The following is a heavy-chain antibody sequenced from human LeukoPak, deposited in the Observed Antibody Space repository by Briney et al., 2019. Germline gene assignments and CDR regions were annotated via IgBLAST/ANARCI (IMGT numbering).Heavy chain of an antibody. J-gene: IGHJ6*03. V-gene: IGHV4-4*07. CDR3: ARLKFYDSTGYSPGYYMDV. D-gene: IGHD3-22*01. Sequence: PSETLSLTCSVSGGAIISYYWSWIRQPPGKGPEWIGRIYPTGSTAYNPSLKTRVTISTDLSKKQFSLRLRSVTAADTAVYYCARLKFYDSTGYSPGYYMDVWGKGTAVTVSS. CDR2: IYPTGST. CDR1: GGAIISYY.